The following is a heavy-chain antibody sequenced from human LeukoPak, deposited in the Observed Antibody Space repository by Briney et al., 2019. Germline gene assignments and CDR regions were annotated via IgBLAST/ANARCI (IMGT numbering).Heavy chain of an antibody. Sequence: PGGSLRLSCAASGFTFSSYAMSWVRQAPGKGLEWVSAISGSGGSTYYADSVKGRFTISRDNSKNTLYLQMNSLRAEDTAVYYCAKDPDPYYYDSSGYYPRGYWGQGTLVTVSS. J-gene: IGHJ4*02. CDR2: ISGSGGST. V-gene: IGHV3-23*01. CDR3: AKDPDPYYYDSSGYYPRGY. CDR1: GFTFSSYA. D-gene: IGHD3-22*01.